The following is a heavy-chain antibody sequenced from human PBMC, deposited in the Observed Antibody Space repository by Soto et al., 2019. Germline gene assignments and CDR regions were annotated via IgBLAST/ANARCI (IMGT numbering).Heavy chain of an antibody. CDR1: GFTFSSYA. CDR3: AKDSGKIIAVAGFDY. CDR2: ISGSGGST. J-gene: IGHJ4*02. Sequence: EVQLLESGGGLVQPGGSLRLSCAASGFTFSSYAMSWVRQAPGKGLEWVSAISGSGGSTYYADSVKGRFTISRDNSENTLYLQMNSLRAEDTAVYYCAKDSGKIIAVAGFDYWGQGTLVTVSS. V-gene: IGHV3-23*01. D-gene: IGHD6-19*01.